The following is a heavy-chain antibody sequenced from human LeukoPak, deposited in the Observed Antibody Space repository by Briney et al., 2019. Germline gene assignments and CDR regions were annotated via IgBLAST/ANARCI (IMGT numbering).Heavy chain of an antibody. D-gene: IGHD3-10*01. J-gene: IGHJ4*02. CDR2: ISAYNGST. Sequence: GASVKVSCKASGYTFTSYGISWVRQAPGQGLEWMGWISAYNGSTNYAQKLQGRVTMTTDTSTSTAYMELRSLRSDDTAVYYCARGPYGSGSYYKFDYWGQGTLVTVSS. V-gene: IGHV1-18*01. CDR3: ARGPYGSGSYYKFDY. CDR1: GYTFTSYG.